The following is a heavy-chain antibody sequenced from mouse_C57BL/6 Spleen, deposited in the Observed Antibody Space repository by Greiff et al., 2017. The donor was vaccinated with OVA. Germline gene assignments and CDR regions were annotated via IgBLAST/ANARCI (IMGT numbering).Heavy chain of an antibody. J-gene: IGHJ1*03. CDR1: GYTFTSYD. V-gene: IGHV1-85*01. CDR2: IYPRDGST. D-gene: IGHD1-1*01. CDR3: ARAHPYYYGSTGYFDV. Sequence: QVQLQQSGPELVKPGASVKLSCKASGYTFTSYDINWVKQRPGQGLEWIGWIYPRDGSTKYNEKFKGKATLTVDTSSSTAYMELHSLTSEDSAIYVYARAHPYYYGSTGYFDVWGTGTTVTVSS.